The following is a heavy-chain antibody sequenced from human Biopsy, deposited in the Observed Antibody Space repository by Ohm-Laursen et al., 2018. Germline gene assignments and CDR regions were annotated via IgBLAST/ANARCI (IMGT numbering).Heavy chain of an antibody. J-gene: IGHJ6*02. V-gene: IGHV4-59*01. CDR1: GGSISSDY. D-gene: IGHD2/OR15-2a*01. CDR3: ARATNSTGWPYYYFYGMDV. Sequence: LSLTCTVSGGSISSDYWSWIRQTPGKGLEWIEYIYYSGSTNYNPSLKSRVTISVDTSKNQFSLRLNSVTAADTAVYYCARATNSTGWPYYYFYGMDVWGQGTTVTVSS. CDR2: IYYSGST.